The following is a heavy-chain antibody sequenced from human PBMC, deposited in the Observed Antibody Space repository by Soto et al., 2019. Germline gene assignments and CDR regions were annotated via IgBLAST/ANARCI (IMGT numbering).Heavy chain of an antibody. V-gene: IGHV1-46*01. CDR1: GYTFTSYY. Sequence: ASVKVSCKASGYTFTSYYMHWVRQAPGQGLEWMGIINPSGGSTSYAQKFQGRVTMTRDTSTSTVCMELSSLRSEDTAVYYCASRSELTGDLGYWGQGTLVTVSS. CDR2: INPSGGST. D-gene: IGHD7-27*01. CDR3: ASRSELTGDLGY. J-gene: IGHJ4*02.